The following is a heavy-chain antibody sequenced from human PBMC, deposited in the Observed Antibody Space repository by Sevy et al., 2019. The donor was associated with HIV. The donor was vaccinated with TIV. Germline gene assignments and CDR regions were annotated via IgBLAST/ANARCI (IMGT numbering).Heavy chain of an antibody. J-gene: IGHJ6*02. CDR2: INPISGAT. CDR1: GYSFTGYY. Sequence: ASVKVSCKASGYSFTGYYMHWVRQAPGQGLEWMGRINPISGATDDSQKFQGRVTMTRDTSISTANREVSRLRSDETAVYYCVRATTDVWTGGMDVWGQGTTVTVSS. CDR3: VRATTDVWTGGMDV. V-gene: IGHV1-2*06. D-gene: IGHD3-3*01.